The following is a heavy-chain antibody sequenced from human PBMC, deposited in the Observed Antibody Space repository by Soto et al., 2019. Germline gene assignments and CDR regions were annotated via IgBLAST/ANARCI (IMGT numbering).Heavy chain of an antibody. D-gene: IGHD2-2*01. J-gene: IGHJ4*02. CDR1: GFTFSSYW. Sequence: GGSLRLSCAASGFTFSSYWMSWVRQAPGKGLEWVANIKQDGSEKYYVDSVKGRFTISRDNAKNSLYLQMNSLRAEDTAVYYCARDLVVVPAAMKAYYFDYWGQGTLVTVSS. CDR3: ARDLVVVPAAMKAYYFDY. V-gene: IGHV3-7*05. CDR2: IKQDGSEK.